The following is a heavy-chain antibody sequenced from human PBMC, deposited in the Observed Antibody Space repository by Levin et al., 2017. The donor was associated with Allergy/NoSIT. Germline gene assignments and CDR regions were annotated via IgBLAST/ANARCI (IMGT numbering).Heavy chain of an antibody. CDR1: GGSISSGGYS. D-gene: IGHD5-18*01. J-gene: IGHJ4*02. V-gene: IGHV4-30-2*01. CDR3: ARVAGYSYGYYFDY. Sequence: SETLSLTCAVSGGSISSGGYSWSWIRQPPGKGLEWIGNIYLSGSTYYNPSLKSRVTIAVDRSKNQFSLNLSSVTAADTAVYYCARVAGYSYGYYFDYWGQGTLVTVSS. CDR2: IYLSGST.